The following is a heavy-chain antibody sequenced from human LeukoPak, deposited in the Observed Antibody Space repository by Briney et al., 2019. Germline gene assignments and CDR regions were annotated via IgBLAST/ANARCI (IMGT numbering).Heavy chain of an antibody. D-gene: IGHD3-22*01. J-gene: IGHJ4*02. CDR1: GYSFTNYG. Sequence: GASVKVSCKASGYSFTNYGLNWVRQAPGQGLEWMGWINTDTGNPTYARGFTGRFVFSLDTSVNAAYLQISSLKVEDTAVYYCATFVDSSGLPFAYWGQGTLATVSS. CDR3: ATFVDSSGLPFAY. V-gene: IGHV7-4-1*02. CDR2: INTDTGNP.